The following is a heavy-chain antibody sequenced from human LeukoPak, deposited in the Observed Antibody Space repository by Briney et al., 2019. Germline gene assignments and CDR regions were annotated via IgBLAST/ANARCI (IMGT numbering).Heavy chain of an antibody. CDR1: GGSISSSSYY. V-gene: IGHV4-39*07. CDR3: ARGPRYFDWLKYFDY. CDR2: IYYSGST. Sequence: SETLSLTCTVSGGSISSSSYYWGWIRQPPGKGLEWIGSIYYSGSTYYNPSLKSRVTISVDTSKNQFSLKLSSVTAADTAVYYCARGPRYFDWLKYFDYWGQGTLVTVSS. J-gene: IGHJ4*02. D-gene: IGHD3-9*01.